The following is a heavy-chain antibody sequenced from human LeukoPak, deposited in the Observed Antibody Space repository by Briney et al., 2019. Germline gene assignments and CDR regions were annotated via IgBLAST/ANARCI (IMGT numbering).Heavy chain of an antibody. CDR3: AKDRGRPAFDI. J-gene: IGHJ3*02. CDR1: GFTLNGYW. Sequence: GGSLRLSCAAPGFTLNGYWMHWVRQAPGKGLVWVSRINSDGSTTSYADSVKGRFTISRDNSKNTLYLQMNSLRAEDTAVYYCAKDRGRPAFDIWGQGTMVTVSS. V-gene: IGHV3-74*01. CDR2: INSDGSTT.